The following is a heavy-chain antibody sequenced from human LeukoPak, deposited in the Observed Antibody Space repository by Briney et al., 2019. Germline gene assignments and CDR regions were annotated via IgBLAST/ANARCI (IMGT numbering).Heavy chain of an antibody. CDR1: GGSISRSNYY. CDR2: IYYSGST. D-gene: IGHD5-24*01. V-gene: IGHV4-39*07. CDR3: ARDGGWLQV. J-gene: IGHJ4*02. Sequence: SETLSLTCTVSGGSISRSNYYWGWIRQPPGKGLEWIGSIYYSGSTYYNPSLKSRVTISVDTSKNQFSLKLSSVTAADTAVYYCARDGGWLQVWGQGTLVTVSS.